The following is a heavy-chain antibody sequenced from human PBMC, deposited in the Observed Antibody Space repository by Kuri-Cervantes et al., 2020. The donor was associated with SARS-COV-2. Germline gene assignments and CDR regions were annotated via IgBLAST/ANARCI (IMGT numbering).Heavy chain of an antibody. CDR1: GFIFSNYA. D-gene: IGHD3-3*01. CDR3: ARAGYDFWSGYLMGDYGMDV. CDR2: ISYDGNNL. Sequence: GESLKISCVASGFIFSNYAMHWVRQAPGKGLEWVAIISYDGNNLYADAVKGRFTISRDNSKKTLYPQMNSLRAEDTAVYYCARAGYDFWSGYLMGDYGMDVRGQGTTVTVSS. V-gene: IGHV3-30*14. J-gene: IGHJ6*02.